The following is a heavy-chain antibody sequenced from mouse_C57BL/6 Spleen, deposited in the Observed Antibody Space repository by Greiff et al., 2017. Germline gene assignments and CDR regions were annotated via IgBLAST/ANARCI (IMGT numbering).Heavy chain of an antibody. D-gene: IGHD2-3*01. Sequence: EVMLVESGEGLVKPGGSLKLSCAASGFTFSSYAMSWVRQTPEKRLEWVAYISSGGDYIYYADTVKGRFTISRDNARNTLYLQMSSLKSEDTAMYYCTRDYDGLYAMDYWGQGTSVTVSS. CDR2: ISSGGDYI. CDR1: GFTFSSYA. J-gene: IGHJ4*01. V-gene: IGHV5-9-1*02. CDR3: TRDYDGLYAMDY.